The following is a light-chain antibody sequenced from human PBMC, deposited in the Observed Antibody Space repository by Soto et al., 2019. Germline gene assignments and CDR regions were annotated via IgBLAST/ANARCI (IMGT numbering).Light chain of an antibody. CDR3: SSFTSSSTWV. CDR2: DVS. V-gene: IGLV2-14*01. CDR1: SSDVGGYNY. J-gene: IGLJ3*02. Sequence: QSALTQPASVSGSPGQSITISCTGTSSDVGGYNYVSWFQQHPGKAPKLMIYDVSNRPSGLSNRFSGSKSGNTASLTISGLQAGDEADYYCSSFTSSSTWVFGGGTKLTVL.